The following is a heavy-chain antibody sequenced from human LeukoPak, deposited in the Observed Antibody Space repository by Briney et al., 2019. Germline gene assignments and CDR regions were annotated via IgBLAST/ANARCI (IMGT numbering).Heavy chain of an antibody. J-gene: IGHJ5*02. D-gene: IGHD3-3*01. CDR3: ARADYDFWSGYYTPNWFDP. CDR1: GGPISSGDYY. Sequence: SGTLSLTCTVSGGPISSGDYYWSWIRQPPGKGLEWIGYIYYSGSTYYNPSLKSRVTISVDTSKNQFSLKLSSVTAADTAVYYCARADYDFWSGYYTPNWFDPWGQGTLVTVSS. V-gene: IGHV4-30-4*08. CDR2: IYYSGST.